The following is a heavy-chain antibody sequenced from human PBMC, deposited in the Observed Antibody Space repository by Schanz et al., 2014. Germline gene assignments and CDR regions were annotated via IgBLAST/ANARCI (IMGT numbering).Heavy chain of an antibody. CDR3: AKHVRSLTGNDY. CDR1: GFTFSRYA. D-gene: IGHD3-9*01. J-gene: IGHJ4*02. Sequence: QEQLVESGGGVVQPGRSLRLSCAASGFTFSRYAMHWVRQAPGKGLEWVAVLWNDGSDKYYTDSVKGRFTISRDNSKNTLYLQMNSLRAEDTAVYYCAKHVRSLTGNDYWGQGTLVTVSS. V-gene: IGHV3-33*06. CDR2: LWNDGSDK.